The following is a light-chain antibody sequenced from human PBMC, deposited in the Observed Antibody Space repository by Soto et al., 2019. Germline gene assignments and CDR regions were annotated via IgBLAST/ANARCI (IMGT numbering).Light chain of an antibody. J-gene: IGLJ3*02. V-gene: IGLV2-14*01. CDR2: EVS. CDR1: SSDVGGYNY. Sequence: QSALTQPASMSGSPGQSITISCTGTSSDVGGYNYVSWYQHHPGKAPKLMIYEVSNRPSGVSNRFSGSKSGNTASLTISGLQAEDEADYYCTSYTSSSLYFVFGGGTKLTVL. CDR3: TSYTSSSLYFV.